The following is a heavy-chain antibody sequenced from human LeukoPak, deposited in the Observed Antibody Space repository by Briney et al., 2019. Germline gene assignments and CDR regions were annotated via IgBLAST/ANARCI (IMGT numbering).Heavy chain of an antibody. Sequence: ASVKVSCKASGYTFTGYYMHWVRQAPGQGLEWMGWINPNSGGTNYAQKFQGRVTMTRDTSISTAYMELSRQRSDDTAVYYCARSRDGYYXXFDXWGQGTLVTVSS. CDR3: ARSRDGYYXXFDX. D-gene: IGHD5-24*01. CDR1: GYTFTGYY. J-gene: IGHJ4*02. CDR2: INPNSGGT. V-gene: IGHV1-2*02.